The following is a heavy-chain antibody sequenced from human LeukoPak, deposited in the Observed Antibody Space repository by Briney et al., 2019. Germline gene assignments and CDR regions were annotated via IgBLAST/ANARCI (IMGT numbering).Heavy chain of an antibody. CDR2: IYTSGST. V-gene: IGHV4-61*02. CDR3: ARGKRYYYDSSGYYLAPHFDY. CDR1: GGSISSGSYY. D-gene: IGHD3-22*01. J-gene: IGHJ4*02. Sequence: SETLSLTCTVSGGSISSGSYYWSWIRQPAGKGLEWIGRIYTSGSTSYNPSLKSRVTISVDTSKNQFSLKLSSVTAADTAVYYCARGKRYYYDSSGYYLAPHFDYWGQGTLVTVSS.